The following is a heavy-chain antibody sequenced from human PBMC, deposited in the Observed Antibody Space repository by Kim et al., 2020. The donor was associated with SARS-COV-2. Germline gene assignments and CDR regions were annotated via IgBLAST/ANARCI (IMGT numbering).Heavy chain of an antibody. CDR2: ISYDGSNK. D-gene: IGHD1-26*01. CDR3: AKCFFPRIVGATYYYGM. V-gene: IGHV3-30*18. J-gene: IGHJ6*01. Sequence: GGSLRLSCAASGFTFSSYGMHWVRQAPGKGLEWVAVISYDGSNKYYADSVKGRFTISRDNSKNTLYLQMNSLRAEDTAVYYCAKCFFPRIVGATYYYGM. CDR1: GFTFSSYG.